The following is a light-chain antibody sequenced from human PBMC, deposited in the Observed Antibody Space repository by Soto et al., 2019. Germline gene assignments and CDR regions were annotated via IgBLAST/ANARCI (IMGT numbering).Light chain of an antibody. CDR2: DVS. V-gene: IGLV2-11*01. Sequence: QSALTQPRSVSGSPGQSVTISCTGTSSDVGGYNSVSWYQQHPGKAPKLMIYDVSKRPSGVPDRFSGSKSGNTASLTISGLQAEDDADYYCCSYAGSGGFGGGTKVTV. CDR1: SSDVGGYNS. J-gene: IGLJ3*02. CDR3: CSYAGSGG.